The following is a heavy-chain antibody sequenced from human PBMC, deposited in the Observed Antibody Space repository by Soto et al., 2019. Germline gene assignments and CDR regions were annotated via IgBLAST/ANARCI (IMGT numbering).Heavy chain of an antibody. J-gene: IGHJ6*02. V-gene: IGHV1-2*02. CDR2: INPNSGGT. CDR3: ARDSGSAAAGTGHYYYYGMDV. CDR1: GYTFTGYY. D-gene: IGHD6-13*01. Sequence: ASVKVSCKASGYTFTGYYMHWVRQAPGRGLEWMGWINPNSGGTDYAQKFQGRVTVTRDTSISTAYMELSRLRSDDTAVYYCARDSGSAAAGTGHYYYYGMDVWGQGTTVTVSS.